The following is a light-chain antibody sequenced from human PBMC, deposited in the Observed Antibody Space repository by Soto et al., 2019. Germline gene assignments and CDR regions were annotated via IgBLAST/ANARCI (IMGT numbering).Light chain of an antibody. CDR2: YAS. V-gene: IGKV3-15*01. Sequence: VVLTQSPATLSVSPGETATFSCRASHNIGNNLAWYQHKPGQAPRLLISYASSGATGIPGRFSGSGSGTEVALTIGSLHSEDSAVYYGQHFSNWPVTFGGGTKVEL. CDR3: QHFSNWPVT. CDR1: HNIGNN. J-gene: IGKJ4*01.